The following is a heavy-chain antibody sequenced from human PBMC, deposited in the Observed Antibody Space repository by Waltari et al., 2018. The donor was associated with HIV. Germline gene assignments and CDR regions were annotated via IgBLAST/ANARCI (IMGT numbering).Heavy chain of an antibody. Sequence: QVQLQQWGAGLLKPSETLSLTCAVYGGSFSGYYWSWIRQPPGKGLEWSGAINHSGSTNYNPSLKSRVTISVDTSKNQYSLKLSSVTAADTAVYYCARGQRHNWNYRGFRFDPWGQGTLVTVSS. D-gene: IGHD1-7*01. J-gene: IGHJ5*02. V-gene: IGHV4-34*01. CDR1: GGSFSGYY. CDR2: INHSGST. CDR3: ARGQRHNWNYRGFRFDP.